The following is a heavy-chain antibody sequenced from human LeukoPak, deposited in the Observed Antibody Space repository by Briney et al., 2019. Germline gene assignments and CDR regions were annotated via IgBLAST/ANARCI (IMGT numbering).Heavy chain of an antibody. CDR1: GYTFTGYY. J-gene: IGHJ5*02. Sequence: ASVKVSCKTSGYTFTGYYMHWVRQAPGQGLEWMGLINPSGSSTIYAQKFQGRVTMTRDMSTSTDYMELSSLRSEDTAVYYCARDNSVGDYAWWFDPWGQGTLVTVSS. D-gene: IGHD1-26*01. CDR3: ARDNSVGDYAWWFDP. CDR2: INPSGSST. V-gene: IGHV1-46*01.